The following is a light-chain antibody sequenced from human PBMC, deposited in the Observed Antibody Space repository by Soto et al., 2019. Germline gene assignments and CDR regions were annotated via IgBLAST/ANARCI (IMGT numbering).Light chain of an antibody. CDR1: NIGRKS. V-gene: IGLV3-21*02. J-gene: IGLJ1*01. CDR3: QVWDTNSEHRFYV. CDR2: DDN. Sequence: SYELTQPPSVSVAPGQTATITCGGDNIGRKSVHWYQQKPGQAPVLVVSDDNDRPSGIPERFSASNSGNTATLTVSRVEAGDEADYYCQVWDTNSEHRFYVFGTGTKVIV.